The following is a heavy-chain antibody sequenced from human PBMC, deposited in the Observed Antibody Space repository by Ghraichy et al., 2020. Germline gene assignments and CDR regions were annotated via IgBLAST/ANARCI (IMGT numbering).Heavy chain of an antibody. D-gene: IGHD3-10*01. V-gene: IGHV4-59*08. CDR2: IYYSGST. Sequence: SETLSLTCTVSGGSISSYYWSWIRQPPGKGLEWIGYIYYSGSTNYNPSLKSRVTISVDTSKNQFSLKLSSVTAADTAVYYCARQPLDMVRGVIKPFDYWGQGTLVTVSS. CDR1: GGSISSYY. J-gene: IGHJ4*02. CDR3: ARQPLDMVRGVIKPFDY.